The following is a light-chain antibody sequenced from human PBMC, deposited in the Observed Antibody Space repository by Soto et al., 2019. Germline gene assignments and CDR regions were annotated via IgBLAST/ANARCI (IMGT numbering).Light chain of an antibody. CDR3: QQRSNWWT. CDR1: QSVSSY. CDR2: DAS. J-gene: IGKJ1*01. V-gene: IGKV3-11*01. Sequence: EIVLTHSPATLSFSPGEGATLSCRASQSVSSYLAWYQQKPGQAPRLLIYDASNRATGIPARFSGSGSGTDFTLTISSLEPEDFAVYYCQQRSNWWTFGQGTKVEIK.